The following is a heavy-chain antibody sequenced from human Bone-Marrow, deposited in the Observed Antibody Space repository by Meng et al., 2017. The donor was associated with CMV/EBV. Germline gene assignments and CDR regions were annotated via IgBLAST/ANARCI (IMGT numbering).Heavy chain of an antibody. CDR3: ARVALEYYYGSGSLTDY. J-gene: IGHJ4*02. CDR1: GFTFSSYA. CDR2: ISYDGSNK. D-gene: IGHD3-10*01. Sequence: SLKISCAASGFTFSSYAMHWVRQAPGKGLEWVAVISYDGSNKYYADSVKGRFTISRDNSKNTLYLQMNSLRAEDTAVYYCARVALEYYYGSGSLTDYWGQGTLVTVSS. V-gene: IGHV3-30*04.